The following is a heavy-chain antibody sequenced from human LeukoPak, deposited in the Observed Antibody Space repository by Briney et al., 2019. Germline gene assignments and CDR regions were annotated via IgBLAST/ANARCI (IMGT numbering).Heavy chain of an antibody. CDR1: GYTFTSYG. Sequence: GASVKVSCKASGYTFTSYGISWVRQAPGQGLEWMGWISAYNGNTNYAQKLQGRVTMTTDTSTSTAYMELRSLRSDDTAVYYCARDAYYDSSGYYFTPTPLFDPWGQGTLVTVSS. CDR3: ARDAYYDSSGYYFTPTPLFDP. J-gene: IGHJ5*02. D-gene: IGHD3-22*01. V-gene: IGHV1-18*01. CDR2: ISAYNGNT.